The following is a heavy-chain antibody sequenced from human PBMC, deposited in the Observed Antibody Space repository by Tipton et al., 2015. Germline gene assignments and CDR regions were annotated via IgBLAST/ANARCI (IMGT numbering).Heavy chain of an antibody. CDR3: ARKVTHDAFDI. D-gene: IGHD2-21*02. CDR2: IYYGGST. Sequence: TLSLTCGVSGGSINSGINYWSWIRQHPGKGLEWIGYIYYGGSTYYNPSLKSRVTMSVDTSKHQFSLKLTSVSAADTAVYYCARKVTHDAFDIWGQGTMVTFSS. V-gene: IGHV4-31*11. CDR1: GGSINSGINY. J-gene: IGHJ3*02.